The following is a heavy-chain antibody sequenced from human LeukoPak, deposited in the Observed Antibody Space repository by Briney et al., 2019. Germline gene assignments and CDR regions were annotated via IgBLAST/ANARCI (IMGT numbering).Heavy chain of an antibody. J-gene: IGHJ4*02. CDR1: GGSISSSSYY. CDR2: IYYSGST. CDR3: AGGADILTGYYKLGVDY. Sequence: ASETLSLTCTVSGGSISSSSYYWGWIRQPPGKGLEWIGSIYYSGSTYYNPSLKSRVTISVDTSKNQFSLKLSSVTAADTAVYYCAGGADILTGYYKLGVDYWGQGTLDTVSS. D-gene: IGHD3-9*01. V-gene: IGHV4-39*07.